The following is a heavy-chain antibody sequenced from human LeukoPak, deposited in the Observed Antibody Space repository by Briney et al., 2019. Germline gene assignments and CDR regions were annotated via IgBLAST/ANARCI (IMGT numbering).Heavy chain of an antibody. Sequence: PSETLSLTCTVSGYSNSSGYYWGWIRQPPGKGLEWIGSIYHSGSTYYNPSLKSRVTISVDTSKNQFSLKLSSVTAADTAVYYCATDVLLWFGELSYFDYWGQGTLVTVSS. CDR3: ATDVLLWFGELSYFDY. D-gene: IGHD3-10*01. CDR2: IYHSGST. J-gene: IGHJ4*02. CDR1: GYSNSSGYY. V-gene: IGHV4-38-2*02.